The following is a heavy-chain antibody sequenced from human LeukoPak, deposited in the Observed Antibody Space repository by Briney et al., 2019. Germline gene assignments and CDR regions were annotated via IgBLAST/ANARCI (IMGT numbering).Heavy chain of an antibody. J-gene: IGHJ4*02. V-gene: IGHV3-23*01. CDR2: ISGSGGST. CDR3: TRGSYYHGSG. D-gene: IGHD3-10*01. CDR1: GFSFSSYA. Sequence: GGSLRLSCAASGFSFSSYAMNWVRQAPGKGLEWVSTISGSGGSTYYADSVKGRITISRDNSKNTLYLQMNGLRAGDTAVYYCTRGSYYHGSGWGQGTLVTVSS.